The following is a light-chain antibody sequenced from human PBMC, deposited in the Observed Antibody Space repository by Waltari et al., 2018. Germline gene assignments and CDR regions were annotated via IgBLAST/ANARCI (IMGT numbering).Light chain of an antibody. CDR3: NSRDSSGNRV. Sequence: SSELTQDPAVSVALGQTVRITCQGDSLRSYYASWYQQKPGQASVLVIYGKNNRPSGIPDRFPGSRSGISASLTIPGAQAEDEPDYYCNSRDSSGNRVFGAGTKLTVL. CDR1: SLRSYY. CDR2: GKN. J-gene: IGLJ3*02. V-gene: IGLV3-19*01.